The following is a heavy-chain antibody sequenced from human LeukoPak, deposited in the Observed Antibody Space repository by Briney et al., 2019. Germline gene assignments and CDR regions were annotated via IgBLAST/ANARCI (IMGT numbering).Heavy chain of an antibody. Sequence: SETLSLTCAVYGGSLSGYYWIWIRQPPGKGLEWIGEINHSGSTNYNPSLKSRVTISVDTSKNQFSLKLSSVIAADTAVYYCARGMAEMATISSYFDYWGQGTLVTVSS. V-gene: IGHV4-34*01. CDR1: GGSLSGYY. CDR3: ARGMAEMATISSYFDY. D-gene: IGHD5-24*01. CDR2: INHSGST. J-gene: IGHJ4*02.